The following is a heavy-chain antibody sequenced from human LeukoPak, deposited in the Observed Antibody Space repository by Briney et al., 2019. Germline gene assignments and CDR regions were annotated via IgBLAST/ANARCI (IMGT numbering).Heavy chain of an antibody. V-gene: IGHV4-39*01. J-gene: IGHJ4*02. Sequence: SETLSLTCTVSGGSISSSSYCWGWIRQPPGKGLEWIGSIYYSGSTYYNPSLKSRVTISVDTSKNQFSLKLSSVTAADTAVYYCAGLWGWLVQSQDYWGQGTLVTVS. CDR2: IYYSGST. CDR3: AGLWGWLVQSQDY. CDR1: GGSISSSSYC. D-gene: IGHD6-19*01.